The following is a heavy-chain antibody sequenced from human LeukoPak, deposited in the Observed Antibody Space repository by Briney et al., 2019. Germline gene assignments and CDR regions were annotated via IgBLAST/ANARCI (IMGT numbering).Heavy chain of an antibody. D-gene: IGHD1-7*01. CDR2: INHSGST. J-gene: IGHJ5*02. Sequence: KPSETLSLTCAVYGGSFSGYYWSWIRQPPGKGLEWIGEINHSGSTNYNPSLKSRVTISVDTSKNQFSLKLSSVTAADTAVYYCARRSIPGTTSWFDPWGQGTLVTVSS. CDR3: ARRSIPGTTSWFDP. V-gene: IGHV4-34*01. CDR1: GGSFSGYY.